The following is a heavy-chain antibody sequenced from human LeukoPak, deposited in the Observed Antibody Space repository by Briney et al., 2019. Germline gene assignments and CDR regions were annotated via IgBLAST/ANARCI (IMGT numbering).Heavy chain of an antibody. Sequence: GRSLRLSCAASGFTFSSYAMSWVRQAPGKGLEWVSAISGSGGSTYYADSVKGRFTTSRDNSKNTLYLQMNSLRAEDTAVYYCAKDRLNSGAFDIWGQGTMVTVSS. CDR2: ISGSGGST. CDR3: AKDRLNSGAFDI. J-gene: IGHJ3*02. CDR1: GFTFSSYA. V-gene: IGHV3-23*01. D-gene: IGHD1-14*01.